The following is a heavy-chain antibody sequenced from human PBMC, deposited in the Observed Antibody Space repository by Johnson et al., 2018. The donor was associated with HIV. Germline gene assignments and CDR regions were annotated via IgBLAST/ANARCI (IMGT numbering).Heavy chain of an antibody. J-gene: IGHJ3*02. Sequence: VQPGRSLRLSCAASGFTFSSYGMHWVRQAPGKGLEWVAVIWYDGSNKYYADSVKGRFTISRDNSKNTLYLQMNSLRAEDTAVYYCAKGLTLRGSYYDAFDIWGQGTMVTVSS. CDR1: GFTFSSYG. V-gene: IGHV3-33*06. CDR3: AKGLTLRGSYYDAFDI. CDR2: IWYDGSNK. D-gene: IGHD1-26*01.